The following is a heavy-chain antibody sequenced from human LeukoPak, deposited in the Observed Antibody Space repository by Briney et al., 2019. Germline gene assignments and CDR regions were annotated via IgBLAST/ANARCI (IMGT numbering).Heavy chain of an antibody. J-gene: IGHJ4*02. D-gene: IGHD5-18*01. CDR2: ISGSGDNT. CDR1: GFTFSSYA. Sequence: PGGSLRLSCAASGFTFSSYAMSWVRQVPGKGLEWVSVISGSGDNTYYADSVKGRFTISRDNSKNTLYLQMNSLRAEDTAVYYCATGGSYGSLFDYWGQGTLVTVSS. V-gene: IGHV3-23*01. CDR3: ATGGSYGSLFDY.